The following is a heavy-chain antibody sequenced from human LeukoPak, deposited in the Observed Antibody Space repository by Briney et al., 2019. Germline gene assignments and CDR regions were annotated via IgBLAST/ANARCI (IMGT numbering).Heavy chain of an antibody. CDR2: IYPGDSDT. Sequence: GESLKISCKGSGYSFTNYWIGWVRQMPGKGLEWMGIIYPGDSDTRYSPSFQGQVTISADKSISTAYLQWSSLKASDTAMYYCARQQMRYSSSWYVVRYFDYWGQGTLVTVSS. V-gene: IGHV5-51*01. CDR3: ARQQMRYSSSWYVVRYFDY. D-gene: IGHD6-13*01. J-gene: IGHJ4*02. CDR1: GYSFTNYW.